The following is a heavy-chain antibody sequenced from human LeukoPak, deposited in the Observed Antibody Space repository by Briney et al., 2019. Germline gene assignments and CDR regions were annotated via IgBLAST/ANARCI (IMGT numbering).Heavy chain of an antibody. D-gene: IGHD3-9*01. CDR3: AIQILTGYPPFDY. Sequence: PSETLSLTCTVSGGSISSGGYYWSWIRQHPGKGLEWIGYIYYSGSTYYNPSLKSRVTISVDTSKNQFSLKLSSVTAADTAVYYCAIQILTGYPPFDYWGQGTLVTVSS. CDR2: IYYSGST. CDR1: GGSISSGGYY. J-gene: IGHJ4*02. V-gene: IGHV4-31*03.